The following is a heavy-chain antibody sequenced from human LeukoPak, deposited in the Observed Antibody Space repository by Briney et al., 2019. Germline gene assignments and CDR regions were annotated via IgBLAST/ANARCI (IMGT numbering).Heavy chain of an antibody. V-gene: IGHV4-59*01. CDR2: IYYSGST. CDR1: GGSISSYY. CDR3: ARASPPPYYYMDV. Sequence: SETLSLTCTVSGGSISSYYWSWIRQPPGKGLEWVGYIYYSGSTNYNPSLKSRVTISVDTSKNQFSLKLSSVTAADTAVYYCARASPPPYYYMDVWGKGTTVTVSS. J-gene: IGHJ6*03.